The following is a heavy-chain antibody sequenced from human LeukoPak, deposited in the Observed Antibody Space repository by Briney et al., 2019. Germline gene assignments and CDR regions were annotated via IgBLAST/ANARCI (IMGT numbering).Heavy chain of an antibody. J-gene: IGHJ6*03. CDR2: IIPMFGTP. CDR3: ARVVGGYSYGPQDYYFYYMDV. CDR1: GDTFRSYA. D-gene: IGHD5-18*01. Sequence: ASVKVSCKASGDTFRSYALTWVRQAPGQGLEWMGGIIPMFGTPNYAQKFQGRVTITADKSTSTAYMELSSLRSEDTAVYYCARVVGGYSYGPQDYYFYYMDVWGKGTTVTVSS. V-gene: IGHV1-69*06.